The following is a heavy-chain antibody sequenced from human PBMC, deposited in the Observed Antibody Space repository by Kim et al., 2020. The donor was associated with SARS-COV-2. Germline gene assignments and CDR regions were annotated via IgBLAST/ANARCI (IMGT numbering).Heavy chain of an antibody. CDR3: AKPRGYGSSTTPFDY. J-gene: IGHJ4*02. V-gene: IGHV3-23*01. Sequence: DSVKGRFTISRDNSKNTLYLQMNSLRAEDTAVYYCAKPRGYGSSTTPFDYWGQGTLVTVSS. D-gene: IGHD6-6*01.